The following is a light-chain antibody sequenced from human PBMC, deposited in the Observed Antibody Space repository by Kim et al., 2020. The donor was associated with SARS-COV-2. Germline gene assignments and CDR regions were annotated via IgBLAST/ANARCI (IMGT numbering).Light chain of an antibody. V-gene: IGLV2-14*04. CDR1: SSDVGGHEH. J-gene: IGLJ3*02. CDR2: NVT. CDR3: ISYTTSGTWV. Sequence: GQWITISCSGTSSDVGGHEHVSWFQQNAGEAPKLIIYNVTRRPAGVSSRFSGSKSDNTASLAISGLQADEEADYYCISYTTSGTWVFGGGTQLTVL.